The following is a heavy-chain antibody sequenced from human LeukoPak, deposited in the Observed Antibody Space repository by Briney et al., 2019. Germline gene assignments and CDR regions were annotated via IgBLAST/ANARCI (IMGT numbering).Heavy chain of an antibody. J-gene: IGHJ4*02. D-gene: IGHD6-19*01. CDR2: INPNSGGT. CDR3: ARGHRYSSAQGDY. CDR1: GYTFTGYY. V-gene: IGHV1-2*02. Sequence: ASVTVSCTASGYTFTGYYMHWVRQAPGQRLEWMGWINPNSGGTNYAQKFQGRVTMTRDTSISTAYMELSRLRSDDTAVYYCARGHRYSSAQGDYWGQGTLVTVSS.